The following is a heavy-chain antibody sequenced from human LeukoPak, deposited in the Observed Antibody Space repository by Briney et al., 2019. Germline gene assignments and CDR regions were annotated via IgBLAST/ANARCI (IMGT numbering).Heavy chain of an antibody. J-gene: IGHJ5*02. D-gene: IGHD2-2*01. Sequence: SETLSLTCAVYGGSFSGYYWSWIRQPPGKGLEWIGEINHSGSTNYNPSLKSRVTISVDTSKNQFSLKLSSVTAADTAVYYCAREGCSSTSCHPWGQGTLVTVSS. V-gene: IGHV4-34*01. CDR2: INHSGST. CDR1: GGSFSGYY. CDR3: AREGCSSTSCHP.